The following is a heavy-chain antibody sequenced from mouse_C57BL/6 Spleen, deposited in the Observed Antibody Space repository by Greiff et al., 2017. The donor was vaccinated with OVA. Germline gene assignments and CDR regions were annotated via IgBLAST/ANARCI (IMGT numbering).Heavy chain of an antibody. CDR3: AREEIYDGYSRFAY. CDR2: IDPNSGGT. V-gene: IGHV1-72*01. CDR1: GYTFTSYW. J-gene: IGHJ3*01. Sequence: VQLQQPGAELVKPGASVKLSCKASGYTFTSYWMHWVKQRPGRGLEWIGRIDPNSGGTKYNEKFKSKGTLHVDKHSSTAYMQLSSLTSEDSAFYYCAREEIYDGYSRFAYWGQGTLVTVSA. D-gene: IGHD2-3*01.